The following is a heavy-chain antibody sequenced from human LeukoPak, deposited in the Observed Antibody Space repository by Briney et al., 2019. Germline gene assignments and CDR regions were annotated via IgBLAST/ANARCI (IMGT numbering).Heavy chain of an antibody. CDR2: IYHSGST. J-gene: IGHJ4*02. Sequence: KPSETLSLTCTVSGGSISSGGYYWSWIRQPPGKGLEWIGYIYHSGSTYYNPSLKSRVSISVDRSKNQFSLKLSSVTAADTAVYYCARDNKWEQLGVDYWGQGTLVTVSS. V-gene: IGHV4-30-2*01. CDR1: GGSISSGGYY. D-gene: IGHD1-26*01. CDR3: ARDNKWEQLGVDY.